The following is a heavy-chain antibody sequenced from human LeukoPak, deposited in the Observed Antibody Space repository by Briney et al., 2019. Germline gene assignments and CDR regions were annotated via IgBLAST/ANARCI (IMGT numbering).Heavy chain of an antibody. CDR2: IYYSGST. Sequence: SETLSLTCSVSGASISGYYWSWIRQRPGKGLEWCGHIYYSGSTTDNPSLKSRVTISVDSSKNQFSLRLSSVTAADTAVYYCARCLSRCNNGFDIWGQGTMVTVSS. D-gene: IGHD2/OR15-2a*01. V-gene: IGHV4-59*01. CDR3: ARCLSRCNNGFDI. CDR1: GASISGYY. J-gene: IGHJ3*02.